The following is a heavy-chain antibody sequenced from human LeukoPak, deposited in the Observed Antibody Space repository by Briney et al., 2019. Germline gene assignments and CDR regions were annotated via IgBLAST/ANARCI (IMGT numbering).Heavy chain of an antibody. Sequence: SETLSLTCTVSGGSIRGYYCSWVGQTPGKGLEWFGYVYDSGSTNYTPSLKSRVTMSMDTSKDQFSLHLRSVTAADTAVYYCVRHEGIGDSGNYYFHSWGQGALVTVSS. CDR3: VRHEGIGDSGNYYFHS. CDR2: VYDSGST. CDR1: GGSIRGYY. J-gene: IGHJ4*02. D-gene: IGHD5-12*01. V-gene: IGHV4-59*08.